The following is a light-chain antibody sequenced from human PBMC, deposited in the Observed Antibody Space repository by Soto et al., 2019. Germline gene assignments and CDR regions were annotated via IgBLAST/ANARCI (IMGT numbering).Light chain of an antibody. CDR1: QSVRSY. J-gene: IGKJ2*01. Sequence: EIVLTQSRATLSLSPGERAALSCRASQSVRSYLAWYQQKPGQAPRLLIYDASNRATGIPARFSGSGSGTDFTLTISSLEPEDVAVYYCQQYYTTPYTFGQGTKLEIK. CDR2: DAS. CDR3: QQYYTTPYT. V-gene: IGKV3-11*01.